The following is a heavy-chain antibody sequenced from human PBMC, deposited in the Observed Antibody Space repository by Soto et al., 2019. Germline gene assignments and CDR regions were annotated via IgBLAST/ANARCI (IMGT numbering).Heavy chain of an antibody. CDR3: AGGTYYGGNSDY. J-gene: IGHJ4*02. Sequence: SETLSLTCAVSSGTISSSNWWTWVRQPPGKGLEWIGEINYSGSPNYNPSLRSRVTISVDKSKNQFFLKLSSVTAADTAVYYCAGGTYYGGNSDYWGQGTLVTVSS. D-gene: IGHD4-17*01. V-gene: IGHV4-4*02. CDR1: SGTISSSNW. CDR2: INYSGSP.